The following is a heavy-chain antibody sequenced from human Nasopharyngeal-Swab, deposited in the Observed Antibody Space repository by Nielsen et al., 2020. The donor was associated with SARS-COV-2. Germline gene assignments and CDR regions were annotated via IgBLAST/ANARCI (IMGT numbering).Heavy chain of an antibody. J-gene: IGHJ6*03. Sequence: VCQAPGMGLVWVSVISGSGDSTYYADSVKGRFTISRDNSKNTVYLQMNSLRAEDTAVYYCAKTLGQQLGYYYYYYMDDWGKGTTVTVSS. CDR3: AKTLGQQLGYYYYYYMDD. D-gene: IGHD6-13*01. CDR2: ISGSGDST. V-gene: IGHV3-23*01.